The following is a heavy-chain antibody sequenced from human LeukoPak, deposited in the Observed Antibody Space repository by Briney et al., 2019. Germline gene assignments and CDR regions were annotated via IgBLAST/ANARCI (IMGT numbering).Heavy chain of an antibody. CDR1: GFFFDDYG. CDR3: ARDQYDTWSRRGNFDS. D-gene: IGHD3-3*01. V-gene: IGHV3-9*01. CDR2: ISWQSRTR. J-gene: IGHJ4*02. Sequence: PGGSLRLSCVASGFFFDDYGMHWVRQVPGKGLEWVSGISWQSRTRKYADSVKSRFTISRDNTENSLYLQMNSLRVEDTAVFYCARDQYDTWSRRGNFDSWGQGTLVIVSS.